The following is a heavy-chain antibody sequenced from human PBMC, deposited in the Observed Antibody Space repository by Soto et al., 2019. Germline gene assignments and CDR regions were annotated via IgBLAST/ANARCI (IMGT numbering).Heavy chain of an antibody. D-gene: IGHD2-15*01. CDR2: IYYSGTT. CDR3: ARSDIQGPIEH. V-gene: IGHV4-28*01. J-gene: IGHJ1*01. Sequence: SETLSLTCAVSGYSISSSNWWGWIRQPPGKGLEWIGYIYYSGTTYYNPSLKSRVTMSVDTSKNQFSLKLTSVTAVDTAVYFCARSDIQGPIEHWGQGTLVPVSS. CDR1: GYSISSSNW.